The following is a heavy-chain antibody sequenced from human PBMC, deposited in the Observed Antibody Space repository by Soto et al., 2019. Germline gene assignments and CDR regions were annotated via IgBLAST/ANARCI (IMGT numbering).Heavy chain of an antibody. D-gene: IGHD5-18*01. CDR2: INPSGGNT. Sequence: QVQLVQSGAEVKKPGASVKVSCKASGYTFTSYYMHWVRQAPGQGLEWMGIINPSGGNTSYAQKFQGRVTMTSDTSTSTVYMELSSLRSEDTAVYYCEREVQLIQLWTNADFDYWGQGTLVTVSS. V-gene: IGHV1-46*01. CDR1: GYTFTSYY. CDR3: EREVQLIQLWTNADFDY. J-gene: IGHJ4*02.